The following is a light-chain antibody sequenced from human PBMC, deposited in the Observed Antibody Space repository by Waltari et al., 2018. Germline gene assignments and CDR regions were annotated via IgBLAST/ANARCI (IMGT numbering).Light chain of an antibody. V-gene: IGKV1-39*01. Sequence: DIQMTQSPSSLSASIGDRVTMTCRASRRISNYVNWYQHKLGEVPKILIYSTSTLNSGVPSRFSGSASGTDFTLTITSLQPEDFATYYCQQSYDIPFIFGPGTKVNLK. J-gene: IGKJ3*01. CDR2: STS. CDR1: RRISNY. CDR3: QQSYDIPFI.